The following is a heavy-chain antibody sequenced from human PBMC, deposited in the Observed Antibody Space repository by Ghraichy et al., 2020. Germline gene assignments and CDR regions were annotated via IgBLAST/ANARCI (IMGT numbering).Heavy chain of an antibody. J-gene: IGHJ4*02. Sequence: GGSLRLSCAASGFTVSSNYMSWVRQAPGKGLEWVSVIYSGGSTYYADSVKGRFTISRDNSKNTLYLQMNSLRAEDTAVYYCAREGAVAGTKSFGYWGQGTLVTVSS. CDR3: AREGAVAGTKSFGY. V-gene: IGHV3-53*01. CDR1: GFTVSSNY. CDR2: IYSGGST. D-gene: IGHD6-19*01.